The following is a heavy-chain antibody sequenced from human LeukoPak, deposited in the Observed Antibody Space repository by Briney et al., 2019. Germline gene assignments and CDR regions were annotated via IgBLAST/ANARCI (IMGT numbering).Heavy chain of an antibody. CDR1: GGSFSGYY. V-gene: IGHV4-34*01. J-gene: IGHJ4*02. CDR3: ARGRGSSTKHNTDY. CDR2: INHSGST. Sequence: SETLSLTCAVYGGSFSGYYWSWIRQPPGKGLEWIGEINHSGSTNYNPSLKSRVTISVDTSKNQFSLKLSSVTADTAVYYCARGRGSSTKHNTDYWGQGTLVTVSS. D-gene: IGHD2-2*01.